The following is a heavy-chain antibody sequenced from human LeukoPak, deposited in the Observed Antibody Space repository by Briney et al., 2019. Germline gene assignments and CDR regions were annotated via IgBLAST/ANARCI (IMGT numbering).Heavy chain of an antibody. Sequence: GRSLRLSCAASGFTFSSYAMHWVRQAPGKGLEWVAVISYDGSNKYYADSVKGLFTISRDNSKNTLYLQVNSLRAEDTAVYYCARDSQPPPYYYDSSGYLSPVDYWGQGTLVTVSS. CDR3: ARDSQPPPYYYDSSGYLSPVDY. J-gene: IGHJ4*02. CDR1: GFTFSSYA. CDR2: ISYDGSNK. V-gene: IGHV3-30-3*01. D-gene: IGHD3-22*01.